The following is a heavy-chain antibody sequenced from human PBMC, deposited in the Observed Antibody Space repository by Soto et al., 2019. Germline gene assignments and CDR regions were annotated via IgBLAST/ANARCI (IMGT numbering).Heavy chain of an antibody. J-gene: IGHJ6*02. V-gene: IGHV1-69*13. Sequence: GASVKVSCKASGYTFTGYYMHWVRQAPGQGLEWMGGIIPIFGTANYAQKFQGRVTITADESTSTAYMELSSLRSEDTAVYYCARPKYYYYYYGMDVWGQGTTVTV. CDR2: IIPIFGTA. CDR1: GYTFTGYY. CDR3: ARPKYYYYYYGMDV.